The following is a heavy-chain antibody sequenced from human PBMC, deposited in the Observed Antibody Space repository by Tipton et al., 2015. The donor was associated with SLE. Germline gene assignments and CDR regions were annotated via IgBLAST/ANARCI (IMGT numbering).Heavy chain of an antibody. CDR3: ARAPLSVARGNNWFDP. CDR1: GYTFTSYA. D-gene: IGHD6-19*01. J-gene: IGHJ5*02. CDR2: INAGNGNT. V-gene: IGHV1-3*01. Sequence: QSGAEVKKPGASVKVSCKASGYTFTSYAMHWVRQAPGQRLEWMGWINAGNGNTKYSQEFQGRVTITRDTSASSAYMDLSSLRSEDTAVYYCARAPLSVARGNNWFDPWGQGTLVTVSS.